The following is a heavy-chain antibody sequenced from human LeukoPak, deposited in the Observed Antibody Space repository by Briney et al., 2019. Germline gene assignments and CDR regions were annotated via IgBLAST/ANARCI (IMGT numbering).Heavy chain of an antibody. V-gene: IGHV4-34*01. J-gene: IGHJ6*02. CDR1: GGSFSGYY. CDR3: ARNRDFVVVVAATPDATLIYGMDV. Sequence: SETLSLTCAVYGGSFSGYYWSWIRQPPGKGLEWIGEINHSGSTNYNPSLKSRVTISVDTSKNQFSLRLSSVTAADTAVYYCARNRDFVVVVAATPDATLIYGMDVWGQGTTVTVSS. D-gene: IGHD2-15*01. CDR2: INHSGST.